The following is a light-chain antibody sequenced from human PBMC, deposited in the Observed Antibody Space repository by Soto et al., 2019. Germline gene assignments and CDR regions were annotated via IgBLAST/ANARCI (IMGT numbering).Light chain of an antibody. CDR1: QSVHDNH. CDR2: GAS. Sequence: VLTQSPGTLSLSPGARATLSCRASQSVHDNHLAWYQQKGGQSPRLLIYGASTRATGVPERFSGSGFGTACSLIINRLEPEYFALYYCQVDGFASPWCTFCPWTTVEI. V-gene: IGKV3-20*01. CDR3: QVDGFASPWCT. J-gene: IGKJ3*01.